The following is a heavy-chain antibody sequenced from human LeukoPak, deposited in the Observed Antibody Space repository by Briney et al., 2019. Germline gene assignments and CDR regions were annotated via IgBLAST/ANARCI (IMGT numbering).Heavy chain of an antibody. CDR2: IYTSGST. V-gene: IGHV4-4*07. CDR3: AREDYYYETNWFDP. J-gene: IGHJ5*02. CDR1: GGSTSSYY. D-gene: IGHD3-22*01. Sequence: SETLSLTCTVSGGSTSSYYWSWIRQPAGKGLEWIGRIYTSGSTNYNPSLKSRVTMSVDTSKNQFSLKLSSVTAADTAVYYCAREDYYYETNWFDPWGQGTLVTVSS.